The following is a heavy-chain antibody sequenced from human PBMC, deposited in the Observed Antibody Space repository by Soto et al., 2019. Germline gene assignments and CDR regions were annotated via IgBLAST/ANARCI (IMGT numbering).Heavy chain of an antibody. Sequence: EVQLVESGGGLVQPGGSLRLTCEVSGFTFGGSWLSWVRQAPGKGLEWVAKVNQEGSDRYYVDSVKGRFTISRNNAKNSVYLQMNSLRAEDTAVYYWARGGGNFDQWGQGTLVTVAS. CDR1: GFTFGGSW. CDR2: VNQEGSDR. CDR3: ARGGGNFDQ. V-gene: IGHV3-7*04. D-gene: IGHD3-16*01. J-gene: IGHJ4*02.